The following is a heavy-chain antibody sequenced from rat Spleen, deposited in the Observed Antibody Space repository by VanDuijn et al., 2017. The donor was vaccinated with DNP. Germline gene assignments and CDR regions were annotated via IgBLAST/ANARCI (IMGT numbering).Heavy chain of an antibody. CDR2: ISTGGGNT. V-gene: IGHV5S13*01. J-gene: IGHJ2*01. CDR1: GFTFSNYG. Sequence: EVQLVESGGGLVQPGRSLKLSCAASGFTFSNYGMAWVRQAPTKGLEWVASISTGGGNTYYRDSVKGRFTMSRDNAKNTQYLQMDSLGSEDTATYYCATHRMYTTDPPYWGQGVMVTVSS. CDR3: ATHRMYTTDPPY. D-gene: IGHD1-6*01.